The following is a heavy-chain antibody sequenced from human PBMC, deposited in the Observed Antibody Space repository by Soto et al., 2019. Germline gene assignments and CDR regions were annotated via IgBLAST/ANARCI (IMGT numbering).Heavy chain of an antibody. D-gene: IGHD5-12*01. J-gene: IGHJ4*02. CDR3: ARDAVSTIGDFDY. Sequence: ASVKVPCKASGYTFTGYYIHWVRQAPGQGLEWMGWINPNSGATNQAQKFQGRVTMARDTSISTAYMELSRLTSDDTAVYYCARDAVSTIGDFDYWGQGTLVTVSS. V-gene: IGHV1-2*02. CDR1: GYTFTGYY. CDR2: INPNSGAT.